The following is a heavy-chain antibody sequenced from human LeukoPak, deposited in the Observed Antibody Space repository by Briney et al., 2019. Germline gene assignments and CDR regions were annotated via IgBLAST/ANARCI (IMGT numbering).Heavy chain of an antibody. CDR2: IWYDGSNK. Sequence: PGRSLRLSCAASGFTFSSYGRHWVRQAPGKGLDWVAVIWYDGSNKYYADSVKGRFTISRDNSKNTLYLQMNSLRAEDTAVYYCAREAYCSSTSCYFDYWGQGTLVTVSS. CDR3: AREAYCSSTSCYFDY. CDR1: GFTFSSYG. V-gene: IGHV3-33*01. J-gene: IGHJ4*02. D-gene: IGHD2-2*01.